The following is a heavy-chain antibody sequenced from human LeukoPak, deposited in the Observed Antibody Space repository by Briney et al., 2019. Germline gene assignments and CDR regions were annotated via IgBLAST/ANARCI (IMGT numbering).Heavy chain of an antibody. CDR3: AREASGARGFWFDP. J-gene: IGHJ5*02. V-gene: IGHV4-61*02. CDR2: IYTSGST. CDR1: GGSISSSSYY. D-gene: IGHD1-26*01. Sequence: PSETLSLTCTVSGGSISSSSYYWGWIRQPPGKGLEWIGRIYTSGSTNYNPSLKSRVTISVDTSKNQFSLKLSSVTAADTAVYYCAREASGARGFWFDPWGQGTLVTVSS.